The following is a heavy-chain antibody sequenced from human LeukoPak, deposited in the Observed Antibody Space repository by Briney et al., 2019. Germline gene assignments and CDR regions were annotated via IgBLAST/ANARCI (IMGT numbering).Heavy chain of an antibody. V-gene: IGHV1-18*01. D-gene: IGHD6-19*01. CDR1: GYTFSSYG. J-gene: IGHJ3*02. CDR2: ISGHTGNT. CDR3: ARPRRRYTLAVAGISAFDI. Sequence: ASVKVSCKTSGYTFSSYGISWVRQAPGQGLEWMGWISGHTGNTNYAQKFQGRVTMTTDTSTSTAYMELRSLRSDDTAVYYCARPRRRYTLAVAGISAFDIWGQGTMVTVSS.